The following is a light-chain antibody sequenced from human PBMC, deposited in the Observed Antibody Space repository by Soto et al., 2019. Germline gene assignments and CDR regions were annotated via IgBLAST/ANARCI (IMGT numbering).Light chain of an antibody. Sequence: QSVLTQPPSACGTPGQRVTLSCSGSSSNVGSNTENWYQQLPGTAHKLLIDSNNQRTSGVPDLFSGSKYGTAASLAISGLQSEYEADYFGAAGGDSLNGPVFGGGT. CDR3: AAGGDSLNGPV. J-gene: IGLJ3*02. CDR1: SSNVGSNT. V-gene: IGLV1-44*01. CDR2: SNN.